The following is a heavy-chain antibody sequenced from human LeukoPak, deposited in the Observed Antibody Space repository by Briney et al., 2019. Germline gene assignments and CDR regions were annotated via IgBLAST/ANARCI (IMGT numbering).Heavy chain of an antibody. J-gene: IGHJ4*02. Sequence: GGSLRLSCAASGFTVSSNYMSWVRQAPGKGLEWVSVIYSGVSTYYADSVKGRFTISRDNSKNTLYLQMNSLRAEDTAVYYCARASSTGSYDILTGYFDYWGQGTLVTVSS. CDR3: ARASSTGSYDILTGYFDY. V-gene: IGHV3-53*01. CDR2: IYSGVST. D-gene: IGHD3-9*01. CDR1: GFTVSSNY.